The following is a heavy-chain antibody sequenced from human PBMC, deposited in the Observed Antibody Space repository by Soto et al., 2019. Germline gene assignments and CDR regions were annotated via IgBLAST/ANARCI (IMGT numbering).Heavy chain of an antibody. CDR1: GFTFSSFP. Sequence: GGSLSLSCAASGFTFSSFPMHWVRPAPGKGLEWVALLSSDGSNKYYADAVKGRFTISRDNSKNTLYLQMNSLRAEDTAVYYCARWNVQHDSYGYFWGQGTQVTVSS. V-gene: IGHV3-30-3*01. J-gene: IGHJ4*02. CDR2: LSSDGSNK. D-gene: IGHD5-18*01. CDR3: ARWNVQHDSYGYF.